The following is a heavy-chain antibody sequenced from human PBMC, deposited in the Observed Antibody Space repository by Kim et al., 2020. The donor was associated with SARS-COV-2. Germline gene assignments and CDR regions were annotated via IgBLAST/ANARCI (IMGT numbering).Heavy chain of an antibody. J-gene: IGHJ4*02. D-gene: IGHD3-10*01. CDR1: GYTFTSYG. V-gene: IGHV1-18*01. Sequence: ASVKVSCKASGYTFTSYGISWVRQAPGQGLEWMGWISAYNGNTNYAQKLQGRVTMTTDTSTSTAYMELRSLRSDDTAVYYCARVRGLEYGSGSYYNPATNSFDYWGQGTLVTVSS. CDR3: ARVRGLEYGSGSYYNPATNSFDY. CDR2: ISAYNGNT.